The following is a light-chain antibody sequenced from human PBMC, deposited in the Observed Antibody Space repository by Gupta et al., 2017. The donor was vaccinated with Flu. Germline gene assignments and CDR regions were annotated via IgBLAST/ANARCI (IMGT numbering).Light chain of an antibody. CDR1: QSVNDW. V-gene: IGKV1-5*03. CDR3: QQYETSSRT. Sequence: DIQMTQSPSTLSASVGDRVTITCRASQSVNDWLAWYQQKPGKVPKLLIYKTSTLESGVPSRFSGSGSGTEFTLTISSLQPDDFATYYCQQYETSSRTFGQGTTLGIE. CDR2: KTS. J-gene: IGKJ2*01.